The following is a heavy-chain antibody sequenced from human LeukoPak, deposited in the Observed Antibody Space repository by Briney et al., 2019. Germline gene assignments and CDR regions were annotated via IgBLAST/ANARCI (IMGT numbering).Heavy chain of an antibody. Sequence: PGGSLRLSCAASGFTFSSYAMSWVRQAPGTGLEWVLAISGSGGSKYYADSVKGRFTISRDNSKNTLYLQMNSLRAEDTAVYYCAKAFYTMIVVDDDEGAFDIWGQGTMVTVSS. CDR3: AKAFYTMIVVDDDEGAFDI. J-gene: IGHJ3*02. D-gene: IGHD3-22*01. V-gene: IGHV3-23*01. CDR1: GFTFSSYA. CDR2: ISGSGGSK.